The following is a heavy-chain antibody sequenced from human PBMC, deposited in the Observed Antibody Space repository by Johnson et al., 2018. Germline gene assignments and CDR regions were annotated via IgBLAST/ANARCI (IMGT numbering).Heavy chain of an antibody. CDR1: EFTFSTYA. CDR2: ASYDGGHK. CDR3: ARSQAGQH. Sequence: QVQLVQSGGGVVQPGRSLRLSCAASEFTFSTYAMHWVRQAPGKGLEWVAVASYDGGHKYYADSVKGRFTISRDNAKNSLYLQMNSLRAEDTAVYYCARSQAGQHWGQGTLVTVSS. V-gene: IGHV3-30-3*01. J-gene: IGHJ1*01.